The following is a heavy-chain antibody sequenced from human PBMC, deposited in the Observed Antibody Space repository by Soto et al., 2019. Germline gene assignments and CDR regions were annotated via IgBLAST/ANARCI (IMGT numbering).Heavy chain of an antibody. CDR1: GFTFSSYA. D-gene: IGHD3-3*01. J-gene: IGHJ5*02. V-gene: IGHV3-33*08. CDR3: ARDLGILEWLYTMES. CDR2: IWYDESKT. Sequence: GGSLRLSCAASGFTFSSYAMHWVRQAPGKGLEWVAVIWYDESKTYYADSVKGRFTISRDNAKNSLYLQMDSLRAEDTALYYCARDLGILEWLYTMESWGQGTQVTVSS.